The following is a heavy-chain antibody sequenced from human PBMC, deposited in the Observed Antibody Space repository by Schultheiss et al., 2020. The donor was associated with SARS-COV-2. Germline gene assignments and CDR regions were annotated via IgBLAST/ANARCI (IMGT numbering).Heavy chain of an antibody. V-gene: IGHV3-7*03. CDR3: VRDEGVEYSNYFDY. D-gene: IGHD4-11*01. Sequence: GESLKISCVASGFTFSSYCMSWVRQAPGKGLEWVAKIKQDGTEKYYVDSVKGRFTISRDNAKNSLYLQMNSLRAEDTAVYYCVRDEGVEYSNYFDYWGQGSLVTVSS. CDR1: GFTFSSYC. CDR2: IKQDGTEK. J-gene: IGHJ4*02.